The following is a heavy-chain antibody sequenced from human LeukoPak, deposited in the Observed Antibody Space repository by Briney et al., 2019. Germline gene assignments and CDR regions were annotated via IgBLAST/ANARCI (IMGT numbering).Heavy chain of an antibody. CDR3: ASHYCSSTSCYPPTGHYYYYMDV. CDR2: IYTSGST. Sequence: SETLSLTCTVSGGSISSYYWSWIRQPPGKGLGWIGYIYTSGSTNYNPSLKSRVTISVDTSKNQFSLKLSSVTAADTAVYYCASHYCSSTSCYPPTGHYYYYMDVWGKGTTVTVSS. D-gene: IGHD2-2*01. CDR1: GGSISSYY. V-gene: IGHV4-4*09. J-gene: IGHJ6*03.